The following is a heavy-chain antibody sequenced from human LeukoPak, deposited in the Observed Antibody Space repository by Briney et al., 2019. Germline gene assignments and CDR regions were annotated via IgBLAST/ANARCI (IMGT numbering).Heavy chain of an antibody. V-gene: IGHV3-30-3*01. J-gene: IGHJ4*02. CDR3: AREMITRRYFDY. CDR2: ISYDGSNK. Sequence: PGRSLRLSCAASGFTFSSYAMHWVRQAPGKGLEWVAVISYDGSNKYYADSVKGRFTISRDNSKNTLYLQMNSLRAEDTAVYYCAREMITRRYFDYWGQGTLVTVSS. CDR1: GFTFSSYA. D-gene: IGHD3-16*01.